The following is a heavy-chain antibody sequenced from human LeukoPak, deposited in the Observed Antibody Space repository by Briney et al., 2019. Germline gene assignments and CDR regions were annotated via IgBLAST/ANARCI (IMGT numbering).Heavy chain of an antibody. CDR3: ARVWWLPKYGMDV. CDR1: GFTFSSYA. CDR2: ISYDGSNK. J-gene: IGHJ6*02. V-gene: IGHV3-30-3*01. D-gene: IGHD2-21*01. Sequence: GGSLRLSCAASGFTFSSYAMHWVRQAPGKELEWVAVISYDGSNKYYADSVKGRFTISRDNSKNTLYLQMNSLRAEDTAVYYCARVWWLPKYGMDVWGQGTTVTVSS.